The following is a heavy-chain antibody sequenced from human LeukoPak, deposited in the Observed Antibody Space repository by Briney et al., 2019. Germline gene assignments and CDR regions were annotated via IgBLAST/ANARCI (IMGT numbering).Heavy chain of an antibody. CDR1: GFTFSSYW. J-gene: IGHJ3*02. Sequence: GGSLRLSCAASGFTFSSYWMSWVRQAPGQGLEWVANIKQDASEKYYVDSVKGRFTISRDNAKNSLYLQMNSLRAEDTAVYYCARGPKGYYDILTGYYTAAFDIWGQGTMVTVSS. V-gene: IGHV3-7*05. D-gene: IGHD3-9*01. CDR3: ARGPKGYYDILTGYYTAAFDI. CDR2: IKQDASEK.